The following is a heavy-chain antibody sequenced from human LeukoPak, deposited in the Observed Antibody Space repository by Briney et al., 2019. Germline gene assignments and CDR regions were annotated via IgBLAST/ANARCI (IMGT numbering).Heavy chain of an antibody. CDR1: GFTFDDYA. Sequence: GGSLRLSCAASGFTFDDYAMHWVRQAPGKGLGWVSGINWNSGSIGYADSVKGRFTISRDNSKNTLYLQMNSLRAEDTAVYYCARDYLYYYYGMDVWGQGTTVTVSS. CDR3: ARDYLYYYYGMDV. CDR2: INWNSGSI. V-gene: IGHV3-9*01. J-gene: IGHJ6*02.